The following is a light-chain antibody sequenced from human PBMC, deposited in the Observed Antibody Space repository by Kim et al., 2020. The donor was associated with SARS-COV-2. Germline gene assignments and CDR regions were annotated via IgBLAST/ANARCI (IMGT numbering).Light chain of an antibody. Sequence: DIQMTQSPSSLSASVGDRVTITYRASRTISPYVNWYQQRPGKAPNLLIHAASNLHSGVPSRFSGSGYGADFTLTITSLQPEDAATYYCQQSYTTWTFGQGTKVDIK. CDR1: RTISPY. CDR2: AAS. CDR3: QQSYTTWT. J-gene: IGKJ1*01. V-gene: IGKV1-39*01.